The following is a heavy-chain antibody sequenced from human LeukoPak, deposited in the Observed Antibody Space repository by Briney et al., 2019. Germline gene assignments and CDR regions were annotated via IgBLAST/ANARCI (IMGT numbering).Heavy chain of an antibody. CDR2: IKQDGSEK. Sequence: GGSLRLSCAASGFTFSSYWMSWVRQAPGKGLEWVANIKQDGSEKYYVDSVKGRFTISRDNAKSSLYLQMNSLRAEDTAVYYCARVEARNSWPLYYYYGMDVWGQGTTVTVSS. CDR1: GFTFSSYW. D-gene: IGHD6-13*01. J-gene: IGHJ6*02. CDR3: ARVEARNSWPLYYYYGMDV. V-gene: IGHV3-7*01.